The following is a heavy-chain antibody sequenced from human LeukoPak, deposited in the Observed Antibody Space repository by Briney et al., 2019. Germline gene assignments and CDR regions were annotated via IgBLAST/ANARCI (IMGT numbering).Heavy chain of an antibody. Sequence: TGGSLRLSCAASGFTFSSYSMNWVRQAPGKGLEWVSSISSSSNYIYYADLVKGRFTISRDNAKNSLYLQMNSLRAEDTAVYYCARDLSAGVVVAAASDYWGQGTLVTVSS. D-gene: IGHD2-15*01. J-gene: IGHJ4*02. V-gene: IGHV3-21*01. CDR2: ISSSSNYI. CDR1: GFTFSSYS. CDR3: ARDLSAGVVVAAASDY.